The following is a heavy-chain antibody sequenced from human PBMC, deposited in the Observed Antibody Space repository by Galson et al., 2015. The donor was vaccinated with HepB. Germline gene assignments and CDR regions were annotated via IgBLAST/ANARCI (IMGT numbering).Heavy chain of an antibody. V-gene: IGHV3-9*01. Sequence: SLRLSCAASGFTFDDYAMHWVRQAPGKGLEWVSGISWNSGSIGYADSVKGRFTISRDNAKNSLYLQMNSLRAEDTALYYCAKVRRIYCSGGSCAFDIWGQGTMVTVSS. CDR1: GFTFDDYA. CDR3: AKVRRIYCSGGSCAFDI. CDR2: ISWNSGSI. D-gene: IGHD2-15*01. J-gene: IGHJ3*02.